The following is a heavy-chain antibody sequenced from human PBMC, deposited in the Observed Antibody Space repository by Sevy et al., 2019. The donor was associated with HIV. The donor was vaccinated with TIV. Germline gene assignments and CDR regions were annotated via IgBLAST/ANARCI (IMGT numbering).Heavy chain of an antibody. Sequence: ASVKVSCKTSGYSFSHYGVSWVRQAPGHGLEWMGWISGYNDNTTYAQNLQGRVSRTTDRDTSTAYMELRSLRSDETAVYYCARHTVTRDYYYYMDVWGEGTTVTVSS. CDR3: ARHTVTRDYYYYMDV. V-gene: IGHV1-18*01. CDR1: GYSFSHYG. J-gene: IGHJ6*03. D-gene: IGHD4-4*01. CDR2: ISGYNDNT.